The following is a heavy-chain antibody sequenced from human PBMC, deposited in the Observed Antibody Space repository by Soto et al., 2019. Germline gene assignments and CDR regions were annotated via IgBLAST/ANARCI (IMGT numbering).Heavy chain of an antibody. V-gene: IGHV3-30*18. CDR2: ISYDGSNK. D-gene: IGHD3-3*01. CDR1: GFTFSSYG. J-gene: IGHJ4*02. Sequence: QVQLVESEGGVVQPGRSLRLSCAASGFTFSSYGMHWVRQAPGKGLEWVAVISYDGSNKYYADSVKGRFTISRDNSKNTLYLQMNSLRAEDTAVYYCAKDATDFWSGYAPDYWGQGTLVTVSS. CDR3: AKDATDFWSGYAPDY.